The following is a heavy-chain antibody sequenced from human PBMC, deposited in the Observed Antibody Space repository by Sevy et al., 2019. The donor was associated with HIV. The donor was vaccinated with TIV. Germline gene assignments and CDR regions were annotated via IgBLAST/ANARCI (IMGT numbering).Heavy chain of an antibody. Sequence: GGSLRLSCAASGFTFSSYAMHWVRQAPGKGLEWVAVMSYDGSNKYYADSVKGRFTISRDNSKNTLYLQMNSLRAEDTAVYYCARGGGCSSTSCYLVYYYYYGMDVWGQGTTVTVSS. D-gene: IGHD2-2*01. CDR2: MSYDGSNK. J-gene: IGHJ6*02. V-gene: IGHV3-30-3*01. CDR3: ARGGGCSSTSCYLVYYYYYGMDV. CDR1: GFTFSSYA.